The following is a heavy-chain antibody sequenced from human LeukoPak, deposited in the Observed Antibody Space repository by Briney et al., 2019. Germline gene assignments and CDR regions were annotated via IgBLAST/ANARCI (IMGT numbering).Heavy chain of an antibody. D-gene: IGHD1-26*01. CDR3: ARDRGSGSYLYMDV. CDR1: GFTFSSYS. CDR2: ISGSSSTI. Sequence: GGSLRLSCAASGFTFSSYSMNWVRQAPGKGLEWVSYISGSSSTIYYADSVKGRFTISRDNAKNSLYLQMNSLRAEDTAVYYCARDRGSGSYLYMDVWGKGTTVTVSS. V-gene: IGHV3-48*01. J-gene: IGHJ6*03.